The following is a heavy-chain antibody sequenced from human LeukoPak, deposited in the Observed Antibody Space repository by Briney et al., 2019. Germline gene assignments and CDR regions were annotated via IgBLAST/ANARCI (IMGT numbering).Heavy chain of an antibody. Sequence: GESLKISCKGSGYSFTSYWIGWVRQMPGKGLEWMGIIYPGDSDTRYSPSFQGQVTISADKSISTAYLQWSSLKASDTAMYYCARSPTWLRSGNDAFDIWGQGTMVTVSS. J-gene: IGHJ3*02. V-gene: IGHV5-51*01. CDR3: ARSPTWLRSGNDAFDI. D-gene: IGHD5-12*01. CDR2: IYPGDSDT. CDR1: GYSFTSYW.